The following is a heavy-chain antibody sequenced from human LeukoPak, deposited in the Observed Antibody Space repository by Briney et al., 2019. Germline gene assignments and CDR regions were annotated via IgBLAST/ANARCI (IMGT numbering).Heavy chain of an antibody. CDR1: GGSISSSYYY. D-gene: IGHD3-22*01. Sequence: KPSETLSLTCTVSGGSISSSYYYWGWIRQPPGKGLEWIGSIYYSGSTYYNPSLKSRVTISVDTSKNQFSLKLRSVTAADTAVYYCARGLYYYDSSGYYVYWGQGTLVTVSS. CDR3: ARGLYYYDSSGYYVY. J-gene: IGHJ4*02. V-gene: IGHV4-39*01. CDR2: IYYSGST.